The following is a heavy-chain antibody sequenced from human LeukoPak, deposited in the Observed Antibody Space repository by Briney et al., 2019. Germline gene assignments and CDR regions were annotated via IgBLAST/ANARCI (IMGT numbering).Heavy chain of an antibody. D-gene: IGHD4-17*01. Sequence: GGSLRLSCAASGFTFSSYEMNWVRQAPGKGLEWVSYISSSGSTIYYADSVKGRFTISRDNAKNSLYLQMNSLRAEDTAVYYCARGHYGYYYYYYGMDVWGQGTTVTVSS. J-gene: IGHJ6*02. V-gene: IGHV3-48*03. CDR3: ARGHYGYYYYYYGMDV. CDR2: ISSSGSTI. CDR1: GFTFSSYE.